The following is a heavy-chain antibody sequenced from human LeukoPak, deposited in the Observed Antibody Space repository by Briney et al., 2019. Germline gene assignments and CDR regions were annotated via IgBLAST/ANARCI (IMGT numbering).Heavy chain of an antibody. CDR2: IRFDGNKI. Sequence: GGSLRLTCVASGFTFNNYGIHWVRQAPGKGLEWVAFIRFDGNKIFYGDSVKGRFTISRDNSKNTLYLQMNSLKGEDTAVYYCAKGPRGQATDFDFWGQGTLVTVSS. CDR3: AKGPRGQATDFDF. V-gene: IGHV3-30*02. D-gene: IGHD1-26*01. CDR1: GFTFNNYG. J-gene: IGHJ4*02.